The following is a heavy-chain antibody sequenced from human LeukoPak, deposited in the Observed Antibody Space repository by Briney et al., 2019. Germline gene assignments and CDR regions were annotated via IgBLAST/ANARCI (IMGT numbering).Heavy chain of an antibody. D-gene: IGHD4-11*01. CDR3: AKFHSNYVAYWYFDL. CDR2: ISFDGSNK. CDR1: GFAFSSCG. J-gene: IGHJ2*01. V-gene: IGHV3-30*18. Sequence: GGSLRLSCAASGFAFSSCGMRWVRQAPGKGLEWVAFISFDGSNKYSADSVKGRFTISRDNFKNTLFLQMNTLRAEDTAIYYCAKFHSNYVAYWYFDLWGRGTLVTVSS.